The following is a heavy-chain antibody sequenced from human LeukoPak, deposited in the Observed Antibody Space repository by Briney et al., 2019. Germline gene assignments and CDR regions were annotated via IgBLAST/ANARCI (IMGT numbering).Heavy chain of an antibody. V-gene: IGHV3-74*01. Sequence: GGSLRLSCAPSGFTFSTSWMHWVRQAPGKGLVGVSRINTDGNTRDYADSVKGRFTISRDNAKNTLYLQMNSLRAEDTAVYYCAKDSGPYDSSGPIRDWGQGTLVTVSS. CDR3: AKDSGPYDSSGPIRD. J-gene: IGHJ4*02. CDR2: INTDGNTR. D-gene: IGHD3-22*01. CDR1: GFTFSTSW.